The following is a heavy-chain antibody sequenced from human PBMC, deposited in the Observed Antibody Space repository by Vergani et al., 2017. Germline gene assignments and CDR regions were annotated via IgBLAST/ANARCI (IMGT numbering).Heavy chain of an antibody. CDR1: GFTFSSYG. CDR2: ISYDGSNK. J-gene: IGHJ4*02. Sequence: QVQLVESGGGVVQPGRSLRLSCAASGFTFSSYGMHWVRQAPGKGLEWVAVISYDGSNKYYADSVKGRFTISRDNSKNTLYLQMNSLGAEDTAVYYCAKDRGDSSGLPDYWGQGTLVTVSS. V-gene: IGHV3-30*18. D-gene: IGHD3-22*01. CDR3: AKDRGDSSGLPDY.